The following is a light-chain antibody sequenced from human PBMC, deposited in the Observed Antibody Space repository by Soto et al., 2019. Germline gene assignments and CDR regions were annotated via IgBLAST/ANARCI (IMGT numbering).Light chain of an antibody. CDR2: EVS. J-gene: IGLJ2*01. Sequence: QSVLTQPPSASGSPGKSVTISCTGTSSDVGGYNYVSWYQQHPGKAPKLMIYEVSKRPSGVPDRFSGSKSGNTASLAVSGLQAEDEADYYCSSYAGSNHSVVLGRVPKLTVL. V-gene: IGLV2-8*01. CDR1: SSDVGGYNY. CDR3: SSYAGSNHSVV.